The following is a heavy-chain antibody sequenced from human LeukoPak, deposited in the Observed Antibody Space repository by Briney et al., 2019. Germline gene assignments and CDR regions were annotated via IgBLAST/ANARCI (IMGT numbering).Heavy chain of an antibody. D-gene: IGHD6-13*01. V-gene: IGHV4-59*01. J-gene: IGHJ4*02. CDR3: ARGGVSKGIAAAGSPFDY. CDR2: IYYSGST. Sequence: PSETLSLTWTVAGGAISSYYWSWIRQPPGKGLEWIGDIYYSGSTNYNPSLKSRVTISVDTSKNQFSLKLSSVTAADTAVYYCARGGVSKGIAAAGSPFDYWGQGILVTVSS. CDR1: GGAISSYY.